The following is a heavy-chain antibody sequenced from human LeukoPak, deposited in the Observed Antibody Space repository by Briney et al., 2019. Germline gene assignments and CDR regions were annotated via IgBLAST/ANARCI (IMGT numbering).Heavy chain of an antibody. D-gene: IGHD6-13*01. Sequence: PSQTLSLTCAVSGGSISNGGYSWSWIRQPPRKGLEWIGYIYDSGSAYYNPSLKSRVTISVDRSKNHFSLRLSSVTAADTAVYYCARGDSRRGSWYFDLWGRGTLVTVSS. CDR1: GGSISNGGYS. CDR2: IYDSGSA. CDR3: ARGDSRRGSWYFDL. V-gene: IGHV4-30-2*01. J-gene: IGHJ2*01.